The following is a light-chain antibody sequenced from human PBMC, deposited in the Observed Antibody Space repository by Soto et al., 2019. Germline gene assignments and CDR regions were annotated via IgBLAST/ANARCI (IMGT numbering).Light chain of an antibody. CDR2: GTS. J-gene: IGKJ5*01. Sequence: EVVLTQSPGTLSLSPGAQASLSCRASQSTNYLAWYQQKPGQAPRLLIYGTSTRATGVPARFSGSGSGTDFTLTISSLQAADFAVYHCPHYNNWPIPFGQGTLLEI. CDR1: QSTNY. V-gene: IGKV3-15*01. CDR3: PHYNNWPIP.